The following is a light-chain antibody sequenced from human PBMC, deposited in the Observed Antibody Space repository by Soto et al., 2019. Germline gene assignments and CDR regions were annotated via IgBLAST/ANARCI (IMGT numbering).Light chain of an antibody. V-gene: IGKV3-15*01. J-gene: IGKJ1*01. CDR2: GAS. CDR1: PSVSSN. Sequence: EIVMTQSPATLSVSPGERATLSCRASPSVSSNLAWYQQKPGQVPRLLIYGASTRSTGIPARFRGSGSGTEFTLTISSLQSEDFAVYYCQQSTNWPWTFGQGTTVDIK. CDR3: QQSTNWPWT.